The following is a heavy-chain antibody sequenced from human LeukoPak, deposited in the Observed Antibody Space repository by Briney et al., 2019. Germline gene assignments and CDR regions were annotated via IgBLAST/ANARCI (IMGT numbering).Heavy chain of an antibody. Sequence: SETLSLTCTVSGASLSSSSYYWGWLRQPPGRGLEWIGSMYDNGSAYYNPSLKTRVTMSVDTSKTQLSLKMTSVTATDTAVYYCARHPGIGYRVSGGGFWFDPWGQGILVIVSA. D-gene: IGHD3-16*01. CDR2: MYDNGSA. CDR1: GASLSSSSYY. J-gene: IGHJ5*02. V-gene: IGHV4-39*01. CDR3: ARHPGIGYRVSGGGFWFDP.